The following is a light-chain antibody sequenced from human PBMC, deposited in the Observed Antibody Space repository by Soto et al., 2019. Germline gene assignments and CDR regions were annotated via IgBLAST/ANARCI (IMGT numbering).Light chain of an antibody. V-gene: IGKV3-20*01. Sequence: IVLTQSPDTLSLSPGERATLSCRASQTISSSHLAWYQQKPGQAPRLLIYGASSRATGIPDRFSGSGSGTDFTLTISRLEPEDYAVYYCQQYGHSLWTFGQGTKVDIK. CDR2: GAS. CDR3: QQYGHSLWT. CDR1: QTISSSH. J-gene: IGKJ1*01.